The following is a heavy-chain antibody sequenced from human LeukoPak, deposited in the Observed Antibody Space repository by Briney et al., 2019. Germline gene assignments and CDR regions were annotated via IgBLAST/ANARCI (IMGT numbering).Heavy chain of an antibody. Sequence: TSETLSLTCTVSGGSISSGDYYWSWIRQPPGKGLEWIGYIYYSGSTYYNPSLKSRVTISVDTSKNRFSLKLSSVTAADTAVYYCARVHGDKRLDAFDIWGQGTMVTVSS. CDR3: ARVHGDKRLDAFDI. CDR1: GGSISSGDYY. J-gene: IGHJ3*02. D-gene: IGHD4-23*01. V-gene: IGHV4-30-4*01. CDR2: IYYSGST.